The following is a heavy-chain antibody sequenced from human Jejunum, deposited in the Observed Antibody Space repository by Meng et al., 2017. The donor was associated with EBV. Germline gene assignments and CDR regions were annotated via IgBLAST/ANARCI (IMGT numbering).Heavy chain of an antibody. CDR2: INSDGSKT. CDR3: VRGPPPDT. CDR1: GFTLSSYL. V-gene: IGHV3-74*01. J-gene: IGHJ5*02. Sequence: DVQLLESGGGSVQPGYSLRLSCAASGFTLSSYLMHWVRQAPGKGLVWVSRINSDGSKTNYADSVKGRFTISRDIAKNTLYLQLNSLRADDTAVYYCVRGPPPDTWGQGTLVTVSS.